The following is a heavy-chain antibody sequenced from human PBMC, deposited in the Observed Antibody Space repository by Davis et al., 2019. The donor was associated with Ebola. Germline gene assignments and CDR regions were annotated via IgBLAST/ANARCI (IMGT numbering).Heavy chain of an antibody. V-gene: IGHV1-69*04. D-gene: IGHD5-18*01. Sequence: SVKVSCKASGGTFSSYAISWVRQAPGQGLEWMGRIIPILGIANYAQKFQGRVTITADKSTSTAYMELSSLRSEDTAVYYCARAGVSDTAMDYYYYGMDVWGQGTTVTVSS. CDR1: GGTFSSYA. J-gene: IGHJ6*02. CDR3: ARAGVSDTAMDYYYYGMDV. CDR2: IIPILGIA.